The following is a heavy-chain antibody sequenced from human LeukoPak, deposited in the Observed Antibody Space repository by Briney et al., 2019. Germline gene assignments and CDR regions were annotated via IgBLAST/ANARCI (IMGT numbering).Heavy chain of an antibody. Sequence: PGGSLRLSCAASGFTFSSYAMSWVRQAPGKGLEWVSVISGGGGSTDYADSVKGRFTISRDNSKNTLYLQVNSLRGEDTAVYYCAKGAENWNAPFDYWGQGILVTVSS. CDR2: ISGGGGST. J-gene: IGHJ4*02. CDR3: AKGAENWNAPFDY. D-gene: IGHD1-1*01. V-gene: IGHV3-23*01. CDR1: GFTFSSYA.